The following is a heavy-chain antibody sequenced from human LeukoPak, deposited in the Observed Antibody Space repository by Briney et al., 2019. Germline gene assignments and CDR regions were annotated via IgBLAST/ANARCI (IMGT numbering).Heavy chain of an antibody. Sequence: GGSLRLSCAASGFNFNYAWMNWVRQAPGKGLEWVSVVYSGGSTYYADSVKGRFTISRDNSKNTLYLQMNSLRAEDTAVYYCARDRGGATYYFDYWGQGTLVTVSS. CDR2: VYSGGST. V-gene: IGHV3-53*01. D-gene: IGHD1-26*01. CDR3: ARDRGGATYYFDY. J-gene: IGHJ4*02. CDR1: GFNFNYAW.